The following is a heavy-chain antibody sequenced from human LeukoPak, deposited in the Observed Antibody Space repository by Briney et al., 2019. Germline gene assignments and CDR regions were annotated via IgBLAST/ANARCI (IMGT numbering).Heavy chain of an antibody. CDR1: GFTFSSYW. Sequence: GGSLRLSCAASGFTFSSYWMSWVRQAPGKGLEWVAIIKQDGNQKNYVDSVKGRFTISRDNAKNSLYLQMNSLRAEDTAVYYCVRGLVGYCSGGAWDGTCFDYWGQGTLVTVSS. CDR3: VRGLVGYCSGGAWDGTCFDY. J-gene: IGHJ4*02. D-gene: IGHD2-15*01. V-gene: IGHV3-7*03. CDR2: IKQDGNQK.